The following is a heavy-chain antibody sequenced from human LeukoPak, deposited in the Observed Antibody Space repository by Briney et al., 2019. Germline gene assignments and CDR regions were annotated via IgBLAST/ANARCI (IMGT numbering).Heavy chain of an antibody. D-gene: IGHD6-19*01. J-gene: IGHJ3*02. Sequence: GESLKISCKISGYKLTNNWIGWVRQMPGKGLEWVGIIYPGDSDTTYSQSFQGQVTTSADKSISTAYLQWSSLKASDSAMYYCARLRSGDYSSRRGAFDIWGQGTMVTVSS. CDR3: ARLRSGDYSSRRGAFDI. CDR2: IYPGDSDT. V-gene: IGHV5-51*01. CDR1: GYKLTNNW.